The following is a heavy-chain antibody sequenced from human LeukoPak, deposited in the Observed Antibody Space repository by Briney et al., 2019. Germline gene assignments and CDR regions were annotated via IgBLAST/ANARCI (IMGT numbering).Heavy chain of an antibody. D-gene: IGHD6-6*01. CDR3: ASRQGIAARPPHY. CDR2: IWFDGSNK. V-gene: IGHV3-33*01. Sequence: GGSLRLSCAASGFTFSSHAIHWVRQAPGKGLEWVAVIWFDGSNKYYVDSVKGRFTISRDNSKNTVYLQMNSLRAEDTAVYYCASRQGIAARPPHYWGQGTLVTVSS. CDR1: GFTFSSHA. J-gene: IGHJ4*02.